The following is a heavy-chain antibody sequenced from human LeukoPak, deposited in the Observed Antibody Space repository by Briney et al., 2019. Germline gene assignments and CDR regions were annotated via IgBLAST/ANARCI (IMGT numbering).Heavy chain of an antibody. V-gene: IGHV4-4*02. CDR3: ARVGQYCTNGVCYRNFDY. Sequence: SGTLSLTCAVSGGSISSSNWWSWVRQPPGKGLEWIGGIYHSGSTYYNPSLKSRVTISVDTSKNQFSLKLSSVTAADTAVYYCARVGQYCTNGVCYRNFDYWGQGTLVTVSS. CDR2: IYHSGST. CDR1: GGSISSSNW. D-gene: IGHD2-8*01. J-gene: IGHJ4*02.